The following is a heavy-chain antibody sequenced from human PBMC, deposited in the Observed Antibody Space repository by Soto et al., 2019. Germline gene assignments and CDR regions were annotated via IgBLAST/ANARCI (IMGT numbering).Heavy chain of an antibody. CDR2: IYYSGST. CDR1: GGSISSSSYY. Sequence: SETLSLTCTVSGGSISSSSYYWGWIRQPPGKGLEWIGSIYYSGSTYYNPSLKSRVTISVDTSKNQFSLKLSSVTAADTAVYYCARQGGRYSIKLWDYWGPGTLVTVSS. D-gene: IGHD1-26*01. J-gene: IGHJ4*02. CDR3: ARQGGRYSIKLWDY. V-gene: IGHV4-39*01.